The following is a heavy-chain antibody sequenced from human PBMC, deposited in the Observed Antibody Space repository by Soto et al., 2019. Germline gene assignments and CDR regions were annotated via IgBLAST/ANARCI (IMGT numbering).Heavy chain of an antibody. CDR2: IYSDGRT. CDR1: GFTVSSNY. J-gene: IGHJ5*02. Sequence: EVPVVESGGGFIQPGGSLRLSCAASGFTVSSNYMTWVRQAPGKGLEWVSVIYSDGRTYYVDSVKGRFTMSRDNSKNTVYLQMNSLRAEDTAVYYCARGYNWLDAWGQGTLVTVSS. CDR3: ARGYNWLDA. V-gene: IGHV3-53*01.